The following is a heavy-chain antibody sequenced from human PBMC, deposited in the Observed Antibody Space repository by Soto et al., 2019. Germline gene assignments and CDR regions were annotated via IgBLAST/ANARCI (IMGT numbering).Heavy chain of an antibody. V-gene: IGHV1-46*01. CDR1: GFIFTDWF. J-gene: IGHJ1*01. CDR2: INMSGGNS. CDR3: AKEGAIPGEVDA. Sequence: HLAQSGPEVKRPGASVKISCKASGFIFTDWFMHWVRQAPGQGPEWMGIINMSGGNSIYSPKFQDRVTMTRDTSTSTLYVELSSLTSADTAVYDCAKEGAIPGEVDAWGQGTLVTVSS. D-gene: IGHD2-21*01.